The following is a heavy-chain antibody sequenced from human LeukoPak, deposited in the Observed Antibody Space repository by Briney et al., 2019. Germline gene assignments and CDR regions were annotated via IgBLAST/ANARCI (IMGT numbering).Heavy chain of an antibody. CDR2: ISGSGGST. J-gene: IGHJ6*03. Sequence: PGGSLRLSCAASGFTFSSYAMSWVRQAPGKGLEWVSAISGSGGSTYYAGSVKGRFTISRDNSKNTLYLQMNSLRAEDTAVYYCAKIRGPRPPDGYYMDVWGKGTTVTVSS. V-gene: IGHV3-23*01. CDR1: GFTFSSYA. D-gene: IGHD2-8*01. CDR3: AKIRGPRPPDGYYMDV.